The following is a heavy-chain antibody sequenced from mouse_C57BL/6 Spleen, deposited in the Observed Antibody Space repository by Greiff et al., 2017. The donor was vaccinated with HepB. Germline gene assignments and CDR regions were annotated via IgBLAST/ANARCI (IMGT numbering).Heavy chain of an antibody. CDR3: TRDDYDVSWFAY. CDR2: ISSGGDYI. D-gene: IGHD2-4*01. Sequence: EVKLMESGEGLVKPGGSLKLSCAASGFTFSSYAMSWVCQTPEKRLEWVAYISSGGDYIYYADTVKGRFTISRDNARNTLYLQMSSLKSEDTAMYYCTRDDYDVSWFAYWGQGTLVTVSA. J-gene: IGHJ3*01. V-gene: IGHV5-9-1*02. CDR1: GFTFSSYA.